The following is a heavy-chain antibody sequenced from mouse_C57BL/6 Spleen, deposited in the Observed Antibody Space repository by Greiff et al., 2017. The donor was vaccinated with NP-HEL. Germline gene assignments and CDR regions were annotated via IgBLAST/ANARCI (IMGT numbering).Heavy chain of an antibody. D-gene: IGHD1-1*01. V-gene: IGHV5-17*01. CDR1: GFTFSDYG. Sequence: QVVESGGGLVKPGGSLKLSCAASGFTFSDYGMHWVRQAPEKGLEWVAYISSGSSTIYYADTVKGRFTISRDNAKNTLFLQMTSLRSEDTAMYYCARGDYYGSSYPGYFDYWGQGTTLTVSS. J-gene: IGHJ2*01. CDR2: ISSGSSTI. CDR3: ARGDYYGSSYPGYFDY.